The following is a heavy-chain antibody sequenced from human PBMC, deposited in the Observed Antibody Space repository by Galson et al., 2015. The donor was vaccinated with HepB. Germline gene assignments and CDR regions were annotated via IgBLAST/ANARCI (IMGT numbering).Heavy chain of an antibody. CDR2: IRSKAYGGTA. J-gene: IGHJ4*02. CDR1: GFTFGDYA. CDR3: TRDEGGITGTFDY. V-gene: IGHV3-49*03. Sequence: SLRRSCAAPGFTFGDYAMSWFRQAPGKGLEWVGFIRSKAYGGTAEYAASVKGRFTISRDDSKSIAYLQMNSLKTEDTAVYYCTRDEGGITGTFDYWGQGTLVTVSS. D-gene: IGHD1-20*01.